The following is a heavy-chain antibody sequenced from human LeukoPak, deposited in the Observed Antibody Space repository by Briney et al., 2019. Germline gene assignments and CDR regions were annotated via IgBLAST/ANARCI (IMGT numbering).Heavy chain of an antibody. CDR1: GFNFSNYG. Sequence: PGGSLRLSCAASGFNFSNYGMSWVRQAPGKGLEWVSVISSSGANTYYADSVKGRFTISRDNSKNTLYLQVNSLRAEDTAVYYCAKAKSYYSNYDYWGQGTLVTVSS. CDR3: AKAKSYYSNYDY. CDR2: ISSSGANT. D-gene: IGHD4-11*01. V-gene: IGHV3-23*01. J-gene: IGHJ4*02.